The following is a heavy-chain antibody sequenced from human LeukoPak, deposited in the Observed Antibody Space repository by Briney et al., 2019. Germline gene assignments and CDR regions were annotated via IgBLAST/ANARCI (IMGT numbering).Heavy chain of an antibody. Sequence: GGSLSLSCAPSGFTFDDYTMHWVRQAPGKGLEWVSLISWDGGSTYYADSVKGRFTISRDNSKNSLYLQMNSLRTEDTALYYCAKDMGYSSSCFDYWGQGTLVTVSS. V-gene: IGHV3-43*01. J-gene: IGHJ4*02. D-gene: IGHD6-6*01. CDR2: ISWDGGST. CDR3: AKDMGYSSSCFDY. CDR1: GFTFDDYT.